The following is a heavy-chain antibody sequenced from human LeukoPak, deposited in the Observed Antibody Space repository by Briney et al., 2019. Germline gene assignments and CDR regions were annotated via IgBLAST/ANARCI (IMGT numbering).Heavy chain of an antibody. J-gene: IGHJ6*03. CDR1: GYSISSGYY. V-gene: IGHV4-38-2*02. CDR2: INHSGST. Sequence: PSETLSLTCTVSGYSISSGYYWSWIRQPPGKGLEWIGEINHSGSTNYNPSLKSRVTISVDTSKNQFSLKLSSVTAADAAVYYCARHPGYRDANYYYYYYMDVWGKGTTVTISS. D-gene: IGHD6-13*01. CDR3: ARHPGYRDANYYYYYYMDV.